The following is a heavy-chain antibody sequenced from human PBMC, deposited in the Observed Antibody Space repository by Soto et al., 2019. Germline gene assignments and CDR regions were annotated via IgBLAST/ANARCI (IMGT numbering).Heavy chain of an antibody. CDR3: ARGQAPMWAFPSSTSCYQDY. J-gene: IGHJ4*02. CDR1: GFTFSSYW. D-gene: IGHD2-2*01. Sequence: GGSLRLSCAASGFTFSSYWMSWVRQAPGKGLEWVANIKQDGSEKYYVDSVKGGFTISRETAKNSLYLQMNSLRAEDTAVYYCARGQAPMWAFPSSTSCYQDYWGQGTLVTVPS. CDR2: IKQDGSEK. V-gene: IGHV3-7*01.